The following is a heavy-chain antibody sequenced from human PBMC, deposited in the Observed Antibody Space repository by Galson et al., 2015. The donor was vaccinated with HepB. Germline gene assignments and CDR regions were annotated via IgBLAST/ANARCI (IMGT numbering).Heavy chain of an antibody. CDR2: ILPIFGTP. Sequence: SGDTFSNFAINWVRQAPGQGLEWMGGILPIFGTPKDAQRFQGRVTITADRSTSTVFMQLSSLRSEDTAVYYCAASPGYCSGDSCYLGWFDPWGQGTLVTVSS. D-gene: IGHD2-15*01. CDR3: AASPGYCSGDSCYLGWFDP. J-gene: IGHJ5*02. CDR1: GDTFSNFA. V-gene: IGHV1-69*06.